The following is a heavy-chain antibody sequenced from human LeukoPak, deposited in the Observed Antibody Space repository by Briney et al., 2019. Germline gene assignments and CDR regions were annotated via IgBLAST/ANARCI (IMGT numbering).Heavy chain of an antibody. CDR3: AFTLRGRGCSYFDS. CDR2: IHSDDDK. J-gene: IGHJ4*02. V-gene: IGHV2-70*01. CDR1: GVSLSTSRMC. D-gene: IGHD1-26*01. Sequence: ASGPALVKPTQTVTLTCTFSGVSLSTSRMCGSWIRQPPGKALAWPAPIHSDDDKYYSTSLTTRLTISKDTPTTPVVPTMTNMGPVDTPPYYCAFTLRGRGCSYFDSSGQGALVTV.